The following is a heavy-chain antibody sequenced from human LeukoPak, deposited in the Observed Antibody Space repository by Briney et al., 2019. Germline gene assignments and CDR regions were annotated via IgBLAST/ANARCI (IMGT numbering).Heavy chain of an antibody. Sequence: EASVKVSCKASGYTFTGYYMHWVRQAPGQGLEWMGWINPNSGGTNYAQKFQGRVNMTRDTSISTAYMELSRLRSDDTAVYYCARDAGYCSSTSCQGGWFDPWGQGTLVTVSS. CDR1: GYTFTGYY. D-gene: IGHD2-2*01. V-gene: IGHV1-2*02. CDR3: ARDAGYCSSTSCQGGWFDP. CDR2: INPNSGGT. J-gene: IGHJ5*02.